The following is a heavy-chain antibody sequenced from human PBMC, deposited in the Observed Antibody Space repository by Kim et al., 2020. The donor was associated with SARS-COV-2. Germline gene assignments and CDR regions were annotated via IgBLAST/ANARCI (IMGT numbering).Heavy chain of an antibody. CDR2: ISGSGGST. D-gene: IGHD3-3*01. V-gene: IGHV3-23*01. CDR1: GFTFSSYA. CDR3: AKEDGITIFGVVIRPFYY. Sequence: GGSLRLSCAASGFTFSSYAMSWVRQAPGKGLEWVSAISGSGGSTYYADSVKGRFTISRDNSKNTLYLQMNSLRAEDTAVYYCAKEDGITIFGVVIRPFYYLGQGTLVTVSS. J-gene: IGHJ4*02.